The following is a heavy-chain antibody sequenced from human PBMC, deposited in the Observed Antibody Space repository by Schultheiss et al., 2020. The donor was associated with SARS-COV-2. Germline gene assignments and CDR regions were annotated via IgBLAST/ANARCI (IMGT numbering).Heavy chain of an antibody. Sequence: ASVKVSCKASGYTFTSYGISWVRQAPGQGLEWMGWISAYNGNTNYAQKLQGRVTMTTDTSTSTAYMELRSLRSDDTAMYYCARYGYCSSSSCYISRWGYFDYYGMDVWGQGTTVTVSS. CDR2: ISAYNGNT. CDR3: ARYGYCSSSSCYISRWGYFDYYGMDV. CDR1: GYTFTSYG. J-gene: IGHJ6*02. D-gene: IGHD2-2*03. V-gene: IGHV1-18*01.